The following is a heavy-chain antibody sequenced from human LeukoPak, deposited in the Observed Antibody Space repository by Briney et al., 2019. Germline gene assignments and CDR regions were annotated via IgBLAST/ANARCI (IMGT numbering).Heavy chain of an antibody. CDR1: GFTFSSHW. J-gene: IGHJ4*02. V-gene: IGHV3-74*01. CDR2: IASDGSST. Sequence: GGSLRLSCAASGFTFSSHWMNWVRQAPGKGLVWVSRIASDGSSTTYADSVKGRFSISRDNAKNTLYLQMNSLRVEDTAVYYCARGRPHGNDYWGQGTLVTVSS. D-gene: IGHD4-23*01. CDR3: ARGRPHGNDY.